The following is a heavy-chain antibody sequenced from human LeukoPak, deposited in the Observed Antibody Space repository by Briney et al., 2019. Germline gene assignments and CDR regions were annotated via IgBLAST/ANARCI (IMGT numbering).Heavy chain of an antibody. J-gene: IGHJ4*02. V-gene: IGHV4-39*01. CDR1: GRSISSRSFY. D-gene: IGHD3-3*01. CDR3: ARGYDPIDY. CDR2: IYYGRSN. Sequence: SETLSLTCTFSGRSISSRSFYWGWILQPPGKGLEWISSIYYGRSNYNNPSLRSRVTISVDTSKNQFSLKLRSVTAADTAVYYCARGYDPIDYWGQGTLVTVSS.